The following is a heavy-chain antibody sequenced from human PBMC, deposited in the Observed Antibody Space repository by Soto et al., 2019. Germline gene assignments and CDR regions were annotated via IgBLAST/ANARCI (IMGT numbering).Heavy chain of an antibody. J-gene: IGHJ5*02. D-gene: IGHD6-13*01. V-gene: IGHV4-31*03. Sequence: QVQLQESGPGLVKPSQTLSLTCTVSGGSISSGGYYWSWIRQHPGKGLEWIGYIYYSGRTNYNPSLKSRVTISVDTPKNQFALKLNSVTAADTAVYYCARVFSDSSSFFDPWGQGTLVTVSS. CDR1: GGSISSGGYY. CDR3: ARVFSDSSSFFDP. CDR2: IYYSGRT.